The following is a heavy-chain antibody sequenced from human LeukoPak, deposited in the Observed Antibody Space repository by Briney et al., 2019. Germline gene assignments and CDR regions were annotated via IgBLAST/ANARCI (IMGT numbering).Heavy chain of an antibody. CDR2: INEDGSEK. J-gene: IGHJ4*02. CDR1: GITFSRSW. D-gene: IGHD2-15*01. V-gene: IGHV3-7*04. Sequence: GGSLRLSCAASGITFSRSWMSWVRQAPGKGLEWVAFINEDGSEKYYVDSVKGRFTISRDNAENSLYLQMNSLRAEDTAVYYCARDRGGRTGLDDWGQGTLVTVYS. CDR3: ARDRGGRTGLDD.